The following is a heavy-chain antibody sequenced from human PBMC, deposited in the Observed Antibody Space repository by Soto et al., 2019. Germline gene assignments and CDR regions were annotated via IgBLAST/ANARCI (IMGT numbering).Heavy chain of an antibody. D-gene: IGHD2-8*01. V-gene: IGHV4-59*01. CDR3: ARTNAARSVVWFDP. CDR2: IYYSGST. Sequence: PSETLSLTCTVSGGSISSYYWSWIWQPPGKGLEWIGYIYYSGSTNYNPSLKSRVTISVDTSKNQFSLKLSSVTAADTAVYYCARTNAARSVVWFDPWGQGTLVTVSS. CDR1: GGSISSYY. J-gene: IGHJ5*02.